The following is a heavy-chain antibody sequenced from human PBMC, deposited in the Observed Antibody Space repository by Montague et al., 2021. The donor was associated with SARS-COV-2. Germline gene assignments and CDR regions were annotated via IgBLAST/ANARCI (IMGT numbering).Heavy chain of an antibody. CDR3: ARVRGAALYFGEVGYYGMDV. Sequence: TLSLTCTVSGAPVTTGHYYWSWIRQPAGNVLEWIGRVYPSGNTNYTPSLRSRVSISVDMSKNQISLKLSSVTAADTAVYYCARVRGAALYFGEVGYYGMDVWGQGTTVTVSS. J-gene: IGHJ6*02. CDR1: GAPVTTGHYY. V-gene: IGHV4-61*02. CDR2: VYPSGNT. D-gene: IGHD3-10*01.